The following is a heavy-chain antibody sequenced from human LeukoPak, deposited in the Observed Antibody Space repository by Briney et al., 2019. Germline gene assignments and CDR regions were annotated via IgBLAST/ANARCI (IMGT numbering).Heavy chain of an antibody. CDR2: IYYSGST. V-gene: IGHV4-30-4*01. Sequence: SETLSLTCTVSGGSISSGDYYWSWIRQPSGKGLEWIGYIYYSGSTYYNPSLKSRVTISVDTSKNQFSLKLSSVTAADTAAYYCARGVVVVPAAPPLYYYGMDVWGQGTTVTVSS. CDR3: ARGVVVVPAAPPLYYYGMDV. J-gene: IGHJ6*02. D-gene: IGHD2-2*01. CDR1: GGSISSGDYY.